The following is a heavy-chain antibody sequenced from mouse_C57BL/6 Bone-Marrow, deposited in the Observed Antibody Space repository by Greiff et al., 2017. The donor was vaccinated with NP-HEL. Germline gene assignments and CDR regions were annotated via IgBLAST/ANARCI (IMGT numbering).Heavy chain of an antibody. Sequence: EVQLQESGPGLAKPSQTLSLSCSVTGYSITSDYWNWIRKFPGNKLEYMGYISYSGSTYYYPPLKSRISITRDTAKNQYYLQLKSVTTEDTATYYCARSPLWLRRNYYAMDYWGQGTSVTVSS. CDR2: ISYSGST. CDR3: ARSPLWLRRNYYAMDY. V-gene: IGHV3-8*01. CDR1: GYSITSDY. D-gene: IGHD2-2*01. J-gene: IGHJ4*01.